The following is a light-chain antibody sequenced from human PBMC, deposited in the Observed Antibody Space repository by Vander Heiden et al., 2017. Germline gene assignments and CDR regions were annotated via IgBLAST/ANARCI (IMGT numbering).Light chain of an antibody. CDR3: CSYAGSSTWV. Sequence: GQSSSISCIGRRSDVGTYKLVSWYQQYPGKAPKLMIYEVGERPSAVSTRFSGSKSANTASLTISVLQAEDEADYYCCSYAGSSTWVFGGGTKLTVL. J-gene: IGLJ3*02. CDR2: EVG. V-gene: IGLV2-23*02. CDR1: RSDVGTYKL.